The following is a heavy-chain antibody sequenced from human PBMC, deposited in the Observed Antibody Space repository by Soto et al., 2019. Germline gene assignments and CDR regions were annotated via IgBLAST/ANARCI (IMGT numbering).Heavy chain of an antibody. CDR3: AREGGTAMVTRYFDY. D-gene: IGHD5-18*01. CDR2: IYYSGST. Sequence: SETLSLTCTVSGGSISSYYWSWIRQPPGKGLEWIGYIYYSGSTNYNPSLKSRVTISVDTSKNQFSLKLSSVTAADTAVYYCAREGGTAMVTRYFDYWGQGTLVTVSS. V-gene: IGHV4-59*12. J-gene: IGHJ4*02. CDR1: GGSISSYY.